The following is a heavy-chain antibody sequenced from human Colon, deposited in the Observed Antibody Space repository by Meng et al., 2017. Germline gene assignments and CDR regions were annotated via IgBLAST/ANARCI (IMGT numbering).Heavy chain of an antibody. CDR3: ARGASDYDFDY. V-gene: IGHV4-61*01. J-gene: IGHJ4*02. CDR1: GGSVSSGSYY. D-gene: IGHD3-22*01. CDR2: IYYSGST. Sequence: QVQLQEPGPGLVWPSETLSLTCTVSGGSVSSGSYYWSWIRQPPGKGLEWIGYIYYSGSTNYNPSLKSRVTISVDTSKNQFSLKLSSVTAADTAVYYCARGASDYDFDYWGQGTLVTVSS.